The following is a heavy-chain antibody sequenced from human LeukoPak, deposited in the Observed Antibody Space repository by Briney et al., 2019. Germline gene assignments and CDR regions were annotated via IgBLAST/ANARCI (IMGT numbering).Heavy chain of an antibody. J-gene: IGHJ4*02. CDR2: INPNNGGT. CDR3: ARASRGWAFDS. V-gene: IGHV1-2*02. CDR1: GHTLTDYY. Sequence: ASVKVSCKTSGHTLTDYYVHWVRQAPGQGLDYVGWINPNNGGTNFAQKFQGRVTLTTDTSTSTAYMEMRSLTSDDTAVYFCARASRGWAFDSWGQGTLVTVSS. D-gene: IGHD6-19*01.